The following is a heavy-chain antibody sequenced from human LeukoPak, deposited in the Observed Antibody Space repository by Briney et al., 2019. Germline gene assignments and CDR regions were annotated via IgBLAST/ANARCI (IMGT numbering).Heavy chain of an antibody. CDR1: GGSISSGGYY. D-gene: IGHD3-22*01. J-gene: IGHJ4*02. V-gene: IGHV4-30-2*01. Sequence: SQTLSLTCTVSGGSISSGGYYWSWIRQPPGKGLEWIGSIYHSGSTYYNPSLKSRVTISVDRSKNQFSLKLSSVTAADTAVYYCARTYYYDSSGYFLEGGSFDYWGQGTLVTVSS. CDR2: IYHSGST. CDR3: ARTYYYDSSGYFLEGGSFDY.